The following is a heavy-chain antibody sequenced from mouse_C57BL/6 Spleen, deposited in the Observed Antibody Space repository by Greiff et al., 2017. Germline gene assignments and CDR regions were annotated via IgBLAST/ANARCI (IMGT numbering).Heavy chain of an antibody. D-gene: IGHD2-3*01. V-gene: IGHV5-4*03. CDR1: GFTFSSYG. Sequence: EVKLMESGGGLVKPGGSLKLSCAASGFTFSSYGMSWVRQTPEKGLEWVANISDGGSYTYYTDNVKGRFTISRDNAKNNLYLQMSHLKSEDTAMYYCSRAGYYVEYYFGYWGQGTTLTVSS. J-gene: IGHJ2*01. CDR2: ISDGGSYT. CDR3: SRAGYYVEYYFGY.